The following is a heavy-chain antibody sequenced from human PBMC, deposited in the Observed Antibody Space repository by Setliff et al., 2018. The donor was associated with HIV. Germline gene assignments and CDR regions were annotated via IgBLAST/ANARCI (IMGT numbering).Heavy chain of an antibody. D-gene: IGHD6-13*01. CDR2: LYHSGST. Sequence: SETLSLTCTVSGDSISSYYWSWIRQPPGKGLECIGHLYHSGSTHYSPSLKSRVTMSVATSKNQFSLKLSSVTAADTAVYYCARDHGYSSSPNYYYYMDVWGKGTTVTVS. V-gene: IGHV4-59*01. CDR3: ARDHGYSSSPNYYYYMDV. J-gene: IGHJ6*03. CDR1: GDSISSYY.